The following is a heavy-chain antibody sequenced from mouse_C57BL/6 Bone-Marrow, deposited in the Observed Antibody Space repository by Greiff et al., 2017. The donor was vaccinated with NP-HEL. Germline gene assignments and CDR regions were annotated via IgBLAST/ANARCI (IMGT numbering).Heavy chain of an antibody. CDR3: ARGDYPRYAY. D-gene: IGHD2-4*01. Sequence: EVKLEESGPGLVKPSQSLSLTCSVTGYSITSGYYWNWIRQFPGNKLEWMGYISYDGSNNYNPSLKNRISITRDTSKNKFFLKLNSVTTEDTATYYCARGDYPRYAYWGQGTLVTVSA. CDR1: GYSITSGYY. CDR2: ISYDGSN. J-gene: IGHJ3*01. V-gene: IGHV3-6*01.